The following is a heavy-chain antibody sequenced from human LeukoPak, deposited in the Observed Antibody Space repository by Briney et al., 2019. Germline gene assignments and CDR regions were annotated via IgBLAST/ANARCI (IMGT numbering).Heavy chain of an antibody. D-gene: IGHD3-10*01. CDR1: GFTFSTYT. Sequence: GGSLRLSCAASGFTFSTYTMNWVRQAPGKGLEWVSSISSSSSYIYYADSVKGRFTISRDNAKNSLYLQMNSLRAEDTAVYYCARSVGGPYYYGSGSYYNGPYYFDYWGQGTLVTVSS. V-gene: IGHV3-21*01. CDR2: ISSSSSYI. CDR3: ARSVGGPYYYGSGSYYNGPYYFDY. J-gene: IGHJ4*02.